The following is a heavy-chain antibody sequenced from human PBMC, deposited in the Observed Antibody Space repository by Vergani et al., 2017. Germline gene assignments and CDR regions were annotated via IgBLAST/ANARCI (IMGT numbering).Heavy chain of an antibody. CDR1: GGTFSSYT. Sequence: QVQLVQSGAEVKKPGASVKVSCKASGGTFSSYTISWVRQALGQGLEWMGRFIPILGIANYAQKFQGRVTITADKPTSTAYMELSSLRSEDTAVYYCARARRTVGATDYFDYWGQGTLVTVSS. J-gene: IGHJ4*02. D-gene: IGHD1-26*01. V-gene: IGHV1-69*09. CDR2: FIPILGIA. CDR3: ARARRTVGATDYFDY.